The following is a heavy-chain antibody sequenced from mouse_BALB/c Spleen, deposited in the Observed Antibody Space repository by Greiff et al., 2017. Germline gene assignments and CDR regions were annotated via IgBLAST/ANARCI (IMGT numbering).Heavy chain of an antibody. V-gene: IGHV1S81*02. CDR1: GYTFTSYW. CDR2: INPSNGRT. J-gene: IGHJ3*01. Sequence: QVQLQQPGAELVKPGASVKLSCKASGYTFTSYWMHWVKQRPGQGLEWIGEINPSNGRTNYNEKFKSKATLTVDKSSSTAYMQLSSLTSEDSAVYYCARGTKWDGFAYWGQGTLVTVSA. D-gene: IGHD4-1*01. CDR3: ARGTKWDGFAY.